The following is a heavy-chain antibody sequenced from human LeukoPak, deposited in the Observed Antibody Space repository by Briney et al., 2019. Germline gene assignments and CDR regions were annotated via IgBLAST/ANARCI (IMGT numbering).Heavy chain of an antibody. CDR2: IYYSGST. CDR3: ARHWGRDTFDI. J-gene: IGHJ3*02. V-gene: IGHV4-39*01. Sequence: PSETLSLTCTVSGGSISSSSYLWVWIRQPPGKGLEWIGSIYYSGSTYYNPSLMSRVTISVDTSKNQFSLKLNSVTAADTAVNYCARHWGRDTFDIWGQGTMVTVSS. CDR1: GGSISSSSYL. D-gene: IGHD3-16*01.